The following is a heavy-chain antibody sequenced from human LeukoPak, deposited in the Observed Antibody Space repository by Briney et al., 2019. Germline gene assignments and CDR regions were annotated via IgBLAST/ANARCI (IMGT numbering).Heavy chain of an antibody. CDR3: AKGESITSAWFES. CDR2: ISSDEINE. CDR1: GFTFSTSG. D-gene: IGHD5-24*01. Sequence: GGSLRLSCTASGFTFSTSGMHWVRQAPGKGLEWVAVISSDEINEYYADSVKGRFTISRDNSKNTLYLQINSLRGEDTAVYYCAKGESITSAWFESWGQGTLVTVSS. V-gene: IGHV3-30*18. J-gene: IGHJ5*01.